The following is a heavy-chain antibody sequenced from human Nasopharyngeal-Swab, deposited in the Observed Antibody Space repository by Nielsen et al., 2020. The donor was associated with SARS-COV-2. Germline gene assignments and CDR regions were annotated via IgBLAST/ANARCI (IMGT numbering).Heavy chain of an antibody. Sequence: GESLKISCVVSGFTLSSYGMSWVRQAPGKGLEWVSTIGTGGDTHYADSVKGRFTISRDNSKNTLYLQMNSLRAEDTAVYYCALAQGAYCGGDCYPGDYWGQGTLVTVSS. CDR1: GFTLSSYG. CDR2: IGTGGDT. J-gene: IGHJ4*02. D-gene: IGHD2-21*02. CDR3: ALAQGAYCGGDCYPGDY. V-gene: IGHV3-23*01.